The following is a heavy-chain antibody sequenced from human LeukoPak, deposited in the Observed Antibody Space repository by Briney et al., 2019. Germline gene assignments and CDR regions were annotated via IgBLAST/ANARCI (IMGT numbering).Heavy chain of an antibody. CDR2: IYSGGST. J-gene: IGHJ5*02. CDR3: ARVRYYDSSGYDPWFDP. V-gene: IGHV3-66*01. Sequence: GGSLRLSCAASGFTVGSNYMSWDRQAPGKGLEWVSVIYSGGSTYYADSVKGRFTISRDNSKNTLYLQMNSLRAEDTAVYYCARVRYYDSSGYDPWFDPWGQGTLVTVSS. CDR1: GFTVGSNY. D-gene: IGHD3-22*01.